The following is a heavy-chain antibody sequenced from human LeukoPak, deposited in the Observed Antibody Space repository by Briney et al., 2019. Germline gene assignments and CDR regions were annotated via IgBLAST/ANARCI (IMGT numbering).Heavy chain of an antibody. CDR1: GYTFTGYY. Sequence: ASVKVSCKASGYTFTGYYMHWVRQAPGQGLEWRGWINPNSGGTNYAQKFQRRVTMTRDTSISTAYMELSRLRSDDTAVYYCARGCARESYCSSTSCYNPSYYYMDVWGKGTTVTVSS. CDR2: INPNSGGT. J-gene: IGHJ6*03. CDR3: ARGCARESYCSSTSCYNPSYYYMDV. D-gene: IGHD2-2*01. V-gene: IGHV1-2*02.